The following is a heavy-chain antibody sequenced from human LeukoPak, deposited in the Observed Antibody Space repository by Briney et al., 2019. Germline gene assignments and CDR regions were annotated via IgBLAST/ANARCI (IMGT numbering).Heavy chain of an antibody. CDR2: INHRGST. V-gene: IGHV4-34*01. Sequence: SETLSLPCTVSCGSLSFYFWSWMRQPPGKALEWCGEINHRGSTNFNPSLKSRVTISLDTSKNLLSLKLSSVTAADTAVYYCARGPCSDTSCYSGFDYWGQGTLVTVSS. CDR3: ARGPCSDTSCYSGFDY. J-gene: IGHJ4*02. D-gene: IGHD2-2*02. CDR1: CGSLSFYF.